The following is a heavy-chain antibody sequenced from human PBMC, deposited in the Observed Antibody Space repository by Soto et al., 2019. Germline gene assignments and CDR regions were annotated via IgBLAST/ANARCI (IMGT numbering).Heavy chain of an antibody. D-gene: IGHD3-3*01. Sequence: VGSLRLSCASSVFTFSSYGMHCVRHSPGKGLEWVAVISYDGSNKYYADSVKGRFTISRDNSKNTLYLQMNSLRAEDTAVYYCAKDSVDVLRFLEWYGHFHYWGQGTLVTVSS. V-gene: IGHV3-30*18. CDR3: AKDSVDVLRFLEWYGHFHY. CDR1: VFTFSSYG. J-gene: IGHJ4*02. CDR2: ISYDGSNK.